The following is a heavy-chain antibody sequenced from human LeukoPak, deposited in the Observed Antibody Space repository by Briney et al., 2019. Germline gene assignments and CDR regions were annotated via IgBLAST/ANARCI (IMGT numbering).Heavy chain of an antibody. J-gene: IGHJ5*02. Sequence: PSETLSLTCTVSGSISSYYWSWIRQPPGKGLEWIGYIYYSGSTNYNPSLKSRVTISVDTSKNQFSLKLSSVTAADTAVYYCARQEIAAAGTNWFDPWGQGTLVTVSS. V-gene: IGHV4-59*08. CDR1: GSISSYY. D-gene: IGHD6-13*01. CDR3: ARQEIAAAGTNWFDP. CDR2: IYYSGST.